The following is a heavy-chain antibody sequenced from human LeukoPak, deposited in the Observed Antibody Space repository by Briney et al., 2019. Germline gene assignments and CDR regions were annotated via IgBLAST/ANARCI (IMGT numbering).Heavy chain of an antibody. D-gene: IGHD1-26*01. CDR2: ISSSSSYI. V-gene: IGHV3-21*01. Sequence: GGSLRLSCAASGFTFSSYSMNWVRQAPGKGLEWVSSISSSSSYIYYADSVKGRFTISRDNSKNTLYLQMNSLRAEDTAVYFCARPASGRYYFDYWGQGTLVTVSS. CDR3: ARPASGRYYFDY. J-gene: IGHJ4*02. CDR1: GFTFSSYS.